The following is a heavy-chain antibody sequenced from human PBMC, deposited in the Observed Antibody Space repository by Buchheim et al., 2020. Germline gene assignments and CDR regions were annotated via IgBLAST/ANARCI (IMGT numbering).Heavy chain of an antibody. CDR2: IYHSGST. J-gene: IGHJ4*02. D-gene: IGHD1-26*01. CDR1: GGSITSNYYY. Sequence: QLQLQESGPGLVKPSETLSLTCTVSGGSITSNYYYWGWIRHPPRKALEWIGSIYHSGSTYYSPSLKSRVTLSVDTSKSHFSLKISAMTAADTAVYYCARSPRGSYRYYFDYWGQGAL. V-gene: IGHV4-39*02. CDR3: ARSPRGSYRYYFDY.